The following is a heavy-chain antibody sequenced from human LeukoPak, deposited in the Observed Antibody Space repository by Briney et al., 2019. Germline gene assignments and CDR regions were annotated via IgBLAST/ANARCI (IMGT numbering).Heavy chain of an antibody. J-gene: IGHJ5*02. CDR2: MNPNSGNT. CDR3: ARGADHGGSKCADP. Sequence: ASVKVSCKASGYTFTNYDINWVRQATGQGLEWMGWMNPNSGNTGYAQKFQGRVTMTRNTSISTAYMELSSLRSEDTAVYYCARGADHGGSKCADPWGQGTLVTVSS. D-gene: IGHD2-15*01. CDR1: GYTFTNYD. V-gene: IGHV1-8*01.